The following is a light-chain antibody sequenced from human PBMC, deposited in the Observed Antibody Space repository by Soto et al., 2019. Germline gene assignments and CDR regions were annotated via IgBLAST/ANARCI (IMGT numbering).Light chain of an antibody. CDR2: GVS. Sequence: DIVLAQSRATLSLSPGERATLSCRASQSVSRKLAWYQQIPGQAPRLLIYGVSGRATGIPDRFSGSGSGTDFTLTISRLEPEDFAVYYCQQYGSSPRTFGQGTKVDIK. V-gene: IGKV3-20*01. CDR1: QSVSRK. CDR3: QQYGSSPRT. J-gene: IGKJ1*01.